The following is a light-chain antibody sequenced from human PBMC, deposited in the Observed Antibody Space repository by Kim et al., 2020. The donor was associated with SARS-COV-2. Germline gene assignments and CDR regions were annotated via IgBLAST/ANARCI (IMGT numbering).Light chain of an antibody. J-gene: IGLJ3*02. Sequence: PGRTARSTCGGSNIRSESVHWYQQRPDQAPVLVIYYDSDRPSGIPERFSGSNSANTATLTISRVEAGDEADYYCQVWDSTSDHPGVFGGGTQLTVL. V-gene: IGLV3-21*04. CDR3: QVWDSTSDHPGV. CDR2: YDS. CDR1: NIRSES.